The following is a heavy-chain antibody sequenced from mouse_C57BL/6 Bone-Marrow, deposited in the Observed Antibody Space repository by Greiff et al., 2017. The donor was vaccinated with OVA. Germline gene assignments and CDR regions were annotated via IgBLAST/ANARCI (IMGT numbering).Heavy chain of an antibody. CDR2: IDPANGNT. D-gene: IGHD1-1*01. CDR1: GFNIKNTY. Sequence: VQLQQSVAELVRPGASVKLSCTASGFNIKNTYMHWVKQRPEQGLEWIGRIDPANGNTKYAPKFQGKATITADTSSNTAYLQLSSLTSEDTVIYDGARVGAYSSCYWYCDDWGTGTTVTVSS. V-gene: IGHV14-3*01. J-gene: IGHJ1*03. CDR3: ARVGAYSSCYWYCDD.